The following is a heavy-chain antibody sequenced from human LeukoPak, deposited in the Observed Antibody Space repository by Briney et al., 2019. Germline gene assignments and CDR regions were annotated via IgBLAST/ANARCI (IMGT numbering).Heavy chain of an antibody. CDR3: AKEGRWDYDFWSGYYGNYFDY. D-gene: IGHD3-3*01. Sequence: QPGGSLRPSCAASGFTFSSYGMHWVRQAPGKGLEWVAFIRYDGSNKYYADSVKGRFTISRDNSKNTLYLQMNSLRAEDTAVYYCAKEGRWDYDFWSGYYGNYFDYWGQGTLVTVSS. V-gene: IGHV3-30*02. CDR2: IRYDGSNK. J-gene: IGHJ4*02. CDR1: GFTFSSYG.